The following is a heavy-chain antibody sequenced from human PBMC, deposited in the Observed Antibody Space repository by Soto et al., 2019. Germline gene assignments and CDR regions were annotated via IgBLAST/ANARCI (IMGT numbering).Heavy chain of an antibody. Sequence: SETLSLTCTVSGGSISSYYWSWIRQPPGKGLEWIGYIYYSGSTNYSPSLKSRVTISVDTSKNQFSLKLSSVTAADTAVYYCARSIRRDGYNKGDYYYYYGMDVWGQGTTVTVSS. CDR2: IYYSGST. CDR1: GGSISSYY. J-gene: IGHJ6*02. CDR3: ARSIRRDGYNKGDYYYYYGMDV. D-gene: IGHD3-3*02. V-gene: IGHV4-59*01.